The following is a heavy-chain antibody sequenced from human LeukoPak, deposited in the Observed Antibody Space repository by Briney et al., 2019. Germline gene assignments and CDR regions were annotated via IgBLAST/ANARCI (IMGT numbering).Heavy chain of an antibody. CDR1: GYSFTTYW. D-gene: IGHD5-24*01. V-gene: IGHV5-51*01. CDR2: IYPGDSDT. CDR3: ATPQMATRGPRYFDC. Sequence: GESLKISCKGSGYSFTTYWIGWVRQMPGKGLEWMGIIYPGDSDTRYSPSFQGQVTISADKSTSTAYLQWSSLKASDTAMYYCATPQMATRGPRYFDCWGQGTLVTVSS. J-gene: IGHJ4*02.